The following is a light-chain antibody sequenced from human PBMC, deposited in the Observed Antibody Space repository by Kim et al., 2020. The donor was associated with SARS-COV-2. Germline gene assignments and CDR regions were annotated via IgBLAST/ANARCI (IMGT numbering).Light chain of an antibody. CDR2: DTN. CDR1: TVAVTSGHY. J-gene: IGLJ2*01. V-gene: IGLV7-46*01. Sequence: QAVVTQEPSVTVSPGGTVTLTCGSSTVAVTSGHYPYWFQQKPGQAPRTLIYDTNNKHSWTPARFSASLLGGKTALTLSGAQPEDEAEYYCLLYYNGIVVFGGGTQLTVL. CDR3: LLYYNGIVV.